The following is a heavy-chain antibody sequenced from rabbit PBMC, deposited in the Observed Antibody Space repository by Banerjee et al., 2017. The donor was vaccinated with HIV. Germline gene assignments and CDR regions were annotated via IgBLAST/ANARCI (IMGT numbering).Heavy chain of an antibody. V-gene: IGHV1S40*01. J-gene: IGHJ4*01. Sequence: QSLEESGGDLVKPGASLTLTCTASGFSFSSGYDMCWVRQAPGKGLELIACIYTSSGSTYYASWVNGRFTISSHNAQNTLYLQLNSLTAADTATYFCARVMDGYAGYGYAWGYFNLWGPGTLVTVS. CDR2: IYTSSGST. D-gene: IGHD6-1*01. CDR3: ARVMDGYAGYGYAWGYFNL. CDR1: GFSFSSGYD.